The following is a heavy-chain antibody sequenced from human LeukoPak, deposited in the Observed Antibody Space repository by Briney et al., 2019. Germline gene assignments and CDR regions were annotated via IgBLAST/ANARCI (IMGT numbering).Heavy chain of an antibody. CDR2: IFADDST. J-gene: IGHJ4*02. V-gene: IGHV3-53*05. CDR3: ARDLGVGATH. CDR1: GFAVSGNY. D-gene: IGHD1-26*01. Sequence: GGSLSLSCAASGFAVSGNYMNWVRQAPGKGLEWVSVIFADDSTYYTDSVTGRFTISRDESKNTVFLQMNSLTPEDTAVYYCARDLGVGATHWGQGTLVTVSS.